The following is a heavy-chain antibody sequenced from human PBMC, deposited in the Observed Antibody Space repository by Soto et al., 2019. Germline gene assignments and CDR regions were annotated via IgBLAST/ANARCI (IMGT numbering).Heavy chain of an antibody. V-gene: IGHV1-8*02. CDR1: GGTFSSYA. CDR3: ARGGLRDWYFDL. J-gene: IGHJ2*01. CDR2: MNPNSGNT. D-gene: IGHD2-15*01. Sequence: QVQLVQSGAEVKKPGSSVKVSCKASGGTFSSYAISWVRQATGQGLEWMGWMNPNSGNTGYAQKFQGRVTMTRNTSISTAYMELSSLRSEDTAVYYCARGGLRDWYFDLWGRGTLVTVSS.